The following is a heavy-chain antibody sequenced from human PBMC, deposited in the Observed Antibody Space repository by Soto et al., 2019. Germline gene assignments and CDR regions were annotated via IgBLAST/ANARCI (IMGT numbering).Heavy chain of an antibody. D-gene: IGHD2-21*01. V-gene: IGHV3-74*01. J-gene: IGHJ6*02. CDR3: ARGLKNYYGVDV. CDR2: IKGDGSTT. Sequence: EVQLVESGGGLLQPGGSLRLSCAASGFSFSTYWMHWVRQAPGKGLVWVSRIKGDGSTTTYADSVKGRFTISRDNAKHTLYLQMNSLGAEDTAVYYCARGLKNYYGVDVWGQGTTVTVSS. CDR1: GFSFSTYW.